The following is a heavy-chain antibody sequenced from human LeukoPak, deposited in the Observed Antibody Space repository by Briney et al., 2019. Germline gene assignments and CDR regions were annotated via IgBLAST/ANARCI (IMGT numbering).Heavy chain of an antibody. D-gene: IGHD1-20*01. CDR2: IYYSGST. CDR1: GGSISSSSYY. CDR3: ARRQYNWNLPPDY. V-gene: IGHV4-39*01. Sequence: SETLSLTCTVSGGSISSSSYYWGWIRQPPGKGLEWIGSIYYSGSTYYNPSLKSRVTISVDTSKNQFSLKLSSVTAADTAVYYCARRQYNWNLPPDYWGQGTLVTVSS. J-gene: IGHJ4*02.